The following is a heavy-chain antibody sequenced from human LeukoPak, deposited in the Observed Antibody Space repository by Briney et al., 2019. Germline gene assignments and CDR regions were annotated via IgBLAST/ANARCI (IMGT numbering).Heavy chain of an antibody. CDR1: GFTFSSYG. CDR3: AKAHYSGYFSQSNY. D-gene: IGHD5-12*01. V-gene: IGHV3-23*01. J-gene: IGHJ4*02. CDR2: ISGSGGST. Sequence: PGGSLRLSCAASGFTFSSYGMSWVRQAPGKGLEWVSAISGSGGSTYYADSVKGRFTISRDNSKNTLYLQMNSLRAEDTAVYYCAKAHYSGYFSQSNYWGQGTLVTVSS.